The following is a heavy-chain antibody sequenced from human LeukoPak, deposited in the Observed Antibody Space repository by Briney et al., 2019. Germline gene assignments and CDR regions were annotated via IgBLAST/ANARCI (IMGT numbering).Heavy chain of an antibody. Sequence: GASVKVSCKASGYTFTSYYMHWVRQAPGQGLEWMGIINPSGGSTSYAQKFQGRVTMTRDTSTSTVYMELSSLRSEDTAVYYCARDPRVPYSSSSLADPYYFDYWGQGILVTVSS. CDR3: ARDPRVPYSSSSLADPYYFDY. J-gene: IGHJ4*02. D-gene: IGHD6-6*01. CDR2: INPSGGST. V-gene: IGHV1-46*01. CDR1: GYTFTSYY.